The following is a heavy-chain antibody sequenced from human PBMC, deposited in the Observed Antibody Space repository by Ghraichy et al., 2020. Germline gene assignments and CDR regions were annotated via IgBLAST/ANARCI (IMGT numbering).Heavy chain of an antibody. J-gene: IGHJ4*02. Sequence: GGSLRLSCAASGFTFSNYAMSWVRQAPGKGLEWVSAISGSGGSTYYADSVKGRFTISRDNSKNTLYLQMNSLRAEDTAVYYWAKEQIGGSYYDSSGYCPFGFWGQGTLVTVSS. CDR1: GFTFSNYA. D-gene: IGHD3-22*01. CDR3: AKEQIGGSYYDSSGYCPFGF. CDR2: ISGSGGST. V-gene: IGHV3-23*01.